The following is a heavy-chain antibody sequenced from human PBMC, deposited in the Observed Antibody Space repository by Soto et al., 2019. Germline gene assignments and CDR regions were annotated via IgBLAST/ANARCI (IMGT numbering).Heavy chain of an antibody. CDR2: IIPIFGTA. J-gene: IGHJ6*02. CDR1: GDSFSSYA. D-gene: IGHD3-10*01. Sequence: SVKVACKASGDSFSSYAIIWGRQAPGQGLEWMGGIIPIFGTANYAQKFQGRVTITADESTSTAYMELSSLRSEDTAVYYCARDDYGSAPRSYYGMDVWGQRTTVTVSS. V-gene: IGHV1-69*01. CDR3: ARDDYGSAPRSYYGMDV.